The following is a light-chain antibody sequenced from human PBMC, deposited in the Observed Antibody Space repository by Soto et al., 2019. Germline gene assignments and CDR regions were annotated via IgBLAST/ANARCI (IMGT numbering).Light chain of an antibody. CDR2: GAS. V-gene: IGKV3-15*01. J-gene: IGKJ1*01. Sequence: EIVMTQSPATVPVSPGERFTLSCRASQSVSIDLAWYQQKPGQAPRLLIYGASTRATDIPPRFTGSGSGTEFTLTISRLETEDFAVYYCQQYGSSHTWTFGLGTKVDIK. CDR3: QQYGSSHTWT. CDR1: QSVSID.